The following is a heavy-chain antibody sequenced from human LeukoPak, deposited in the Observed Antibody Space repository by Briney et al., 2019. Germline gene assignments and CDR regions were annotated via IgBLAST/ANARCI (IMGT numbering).Heavy chain of an antibody. CDR3: ARVGRKRYYDILTGYRGWFDP. D-gene: IGHD3-9*01. Sequence: SETLSLTCAVYGGSFSGYYWSWIRQPPGKGLEWIGEINHSGSTNYNPSLKSRVTISVDTSKNQFSLKLSSVTAADTAVYYCARVGRKRYYDILTGYRGWFDPWGQGTLVTVSS. CDR1: GGSFSGYY. J-gene: IGHJ5*02. CDR2: INHSGST. V-gene: IGHV4-34*01.